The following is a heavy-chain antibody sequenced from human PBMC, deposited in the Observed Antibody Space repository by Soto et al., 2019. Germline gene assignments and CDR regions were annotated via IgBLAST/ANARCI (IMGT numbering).Heavy chain of an antibody. J-gene: IGHJ5*02. Sequence: ETLSLTCAVYGGSFSGYYWSWIRQPPGKGLEWIGEINHSGSTNYNPSLKGRVTISVDTSKNQFSLKLSSVTAADTAVYYCARVPDRWGQGTLVTVSS. CDR3: ARVPDR. D-gene: IGHD2-2*01. CDR2: INHSGST. CDR1: GGSFSGYY. V-gene: IGHV4-34*01.